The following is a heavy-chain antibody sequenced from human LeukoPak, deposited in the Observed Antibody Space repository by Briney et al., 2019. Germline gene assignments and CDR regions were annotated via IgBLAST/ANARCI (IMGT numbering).Heavy chain of an antibody. CDR1: GGTFSSYA. J-gene: IGHJ6*03. Sequence: ASVKVSCKASGGTFSSYAISWVRQAPGQGLEWMGGIIPIFGTANYAQKFQGRVTITADESTSTAYMELSSLRSEDTAVYYCARGGFGELAHYYMDVWGKGTTVTVSS. D-gene: IGHD3-10*01. V-gene: IGHV1-69*13. CDR3: ARGGFGELAHYYMDV. CDR2: IIPIFGTA.